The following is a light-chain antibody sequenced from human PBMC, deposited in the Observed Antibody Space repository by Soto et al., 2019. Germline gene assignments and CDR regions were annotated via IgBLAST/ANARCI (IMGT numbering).Light chain of an antibody. Sequence: QSALAQPSSVSGSPGQSITISCTGTSTDVGGYNYVSWYQHHSGKAPKLLIYEVTNRPSGISDRFSGSKSVNTASLTISGLQAEDESDYYCGSYPSTDTPFVFGTGTKLPAL. CDR1: STDVGGYNY. V-gene: IGLV2-14*01. CDR2: EVT. CDR3: GSYPSTDTPFV. J-gene: IGLJ1*01.